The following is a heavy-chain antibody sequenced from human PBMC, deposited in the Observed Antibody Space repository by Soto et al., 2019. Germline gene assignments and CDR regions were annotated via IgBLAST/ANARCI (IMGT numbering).Heavy chain of an antibody. V-gene: IGHV1-3*01. Sequence: ASVKVSCKASGYTFTSYAMHWVRQAPGQRLEWMGWINAGNGNTKYSQKFQGRVTITRDTSASTAYMELSSLRSEDTAVYYCARDFRGRGTMAQDRYYYYMDVWGKGTTVTVSS. J-gene: IGHJ6*03. CDR1: GYTFTSYA. CDR2: INAGNGNT. D-gene: IGHD3-10*01. CDR3: ARDFRGRGTMAQDRYYYYMDV.